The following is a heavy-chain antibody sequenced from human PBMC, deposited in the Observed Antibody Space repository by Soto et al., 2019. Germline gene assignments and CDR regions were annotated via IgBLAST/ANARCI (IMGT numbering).Heavy chain of an antibody. D-gene: IGHD3-22*01. CDR2: INPSGGST. Sequence: GASVKVSCKASGYTFTSYYMHWVRQAPGQGLEWMGIINPSGGSTSYAQKFQGRVTMTRDTSTSTVYMELSSLRSEDTAVYYCARDPYYYDSSGYYGLDYWGQGTLVTVSS. J-gene: IGHJ4*02. V-gene: IGHV1-46*01. CDR3: ARDPYYYDSSGYYGLDY. CDR1: GYTFTSYY.